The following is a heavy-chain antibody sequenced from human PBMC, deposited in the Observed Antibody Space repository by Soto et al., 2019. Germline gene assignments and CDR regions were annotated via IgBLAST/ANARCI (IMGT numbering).Heavy chain of an antibody. CDR3: AKGPKIAAADYFDY. V-gene: IGHV3-23*01. CDR1: GFTFSSYA. J-gene: IGHJ4*02. D-gene: IGHD6-13*01. CDR2: ISGSGGST. Sequence: GESLKISCAASGFTFSSYAMSWVRQAPGKGLEWVSAISGSGGSTYYADSVKGRFTISRDNSKNTLYLQMNSLRAEDTAVYYCAKGPKIAAADYFDYWGQGTLVTVSS.